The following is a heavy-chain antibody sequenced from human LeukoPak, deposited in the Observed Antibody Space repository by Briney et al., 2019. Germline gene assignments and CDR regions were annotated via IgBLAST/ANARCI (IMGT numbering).Heavy chain of an antibody. D-gene: IGHD2-15*01. J-gene: IGHJ4*02. CDR1: GGSIGSSGYY. Sequence: SENLSLTCAVSGGSIGSSGYYWGWIRQPPGKGLEWIGDIYYSGSTYYNPSLKSRVTISVDTSKNQFSLKLYSVTAADTAVYYCARHTQDGSDDWGQGTLVTVSS. CDR3: ARHTQDGSDD. V-gene: IGHV4-39*01. CDR2: IYYSGST.